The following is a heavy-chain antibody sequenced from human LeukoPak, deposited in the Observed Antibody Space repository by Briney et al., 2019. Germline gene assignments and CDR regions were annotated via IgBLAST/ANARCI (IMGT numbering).Heavy chain of an antibody. CDR2: ISYDGSNK. D-gene: IGHD2-2*01. J-gene: IGHJ4*02. Sequence: GGSLRLSCAASGFTFSSYGMHWVRQAPGKGLEWVAVISYDGSNKYYADSVKGRFTISRDNSKNTLYLQMNSLKAEDTAVYYCARRVPADAYFDDWGQGTLVTVSS. CDR3: ARRVPADAYFDD. CDR1: GFTFSSYG. V-gene: IGHV3-30*03.